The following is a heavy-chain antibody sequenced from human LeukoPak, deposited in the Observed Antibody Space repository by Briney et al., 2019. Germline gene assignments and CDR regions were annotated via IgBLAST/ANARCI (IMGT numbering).Heavy chain of an antibody. Sequence: SETLSLTCTVFGGSISSYYWSWIRQPPGKGLEWIGYIYYSGSTNYNPSLKSRVTISVDTSKNQFSLKLSSVTAADTAVYYCARGRRDAFDIWGQGTMVTVSS. V-gene: IGHV4-59*01. CDR2: IYYSGST. CDR1: GGSISSYY. J-gene: IGHJ3*02. CDR3: ARGRRDAFDI.